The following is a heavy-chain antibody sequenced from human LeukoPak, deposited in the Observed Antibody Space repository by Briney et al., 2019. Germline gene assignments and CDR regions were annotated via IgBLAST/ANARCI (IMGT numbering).Heavy chain of an antibody. J-gene: IGHJ3*02. CDR3: ARKTRSDHAFDI. Sequence: ASVKVSCKASGYTFTSYYMHWVRQAPGQGXXWMGIINPSGGSTSYAQKFQGRVTMTRDTSTSTVYMELSSLRSEDTAVYYCARKTRSDHAFDIWGQGTMVTVSS. CDR1: GYTFTSYY. CDR2: INPSGGST. V-gene: IGHV1-46*01.